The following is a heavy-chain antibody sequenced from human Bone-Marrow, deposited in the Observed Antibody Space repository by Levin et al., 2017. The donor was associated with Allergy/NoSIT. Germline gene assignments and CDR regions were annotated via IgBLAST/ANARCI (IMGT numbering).Heavy chain of an antibody. J-gene: IGHJ6*03. V-gene: IGHV3-13*05. CDR1: GFTFSSYD. CDR3: ARASIAAAGTWYYYYMDV. D-gene: IGHD6-13*01. Sequence: PGGSLRLSCAASGFTFSSYDMHWVRQATGKGLEWVSAIGTAGDPYYPGSVKGRFTISRENAKNSLYLQMNSLRAGDTAVYYCARASIAAAGTWYYYYMDVWGKGTTVTVSS. CDR2: IGTAGDP.